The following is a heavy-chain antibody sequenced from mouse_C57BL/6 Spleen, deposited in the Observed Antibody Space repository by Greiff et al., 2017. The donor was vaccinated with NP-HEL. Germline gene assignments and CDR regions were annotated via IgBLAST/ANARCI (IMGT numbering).Heavy chain of an antibody. CDR3: ARRITTVPYFDV. CDR2: IYPGDGDT. CDR1: GYAFSSSW. D-gene: IGHD1-1*01. J-gene: IGHJ1*03. V-gene: IGHV1-82*01. Sequence: QVQLQQSGPELVKPGASVKISCKASGYAFSSSWMNWVKQRPGKGLEWIGRIYPGDGDTNYTGKFKGKATLTADKSSSTAYMQLSSLTSGYSAVYFCARRITTVPYFDVWGTGTTVTVSS.